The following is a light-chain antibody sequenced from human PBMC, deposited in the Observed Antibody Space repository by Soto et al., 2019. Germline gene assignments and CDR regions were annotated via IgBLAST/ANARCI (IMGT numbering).Light chain of an antibody. Sequence: EIVLTQSPPTLSLSPGERATLSCRASQSISNSLAWYQQKPGQAPRLLISGASNRATGIPARFSGSGSETDFTLTISSLEPEDFAVYYCQQRGEWPPGATFGQGTRLEI. CDR1: QSISNS. CDR2: GAS. V-gene: IGKV3-11*01. J-gene: IGKJ5*01. CDR3: QQRGEWPPGAT.